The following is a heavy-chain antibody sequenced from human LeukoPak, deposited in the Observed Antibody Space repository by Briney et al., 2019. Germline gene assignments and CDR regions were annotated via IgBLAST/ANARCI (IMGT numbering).Heavy chain of an antibody. V-gene: IGHV3-23*01. CDR2: ISISGDRT. J-gene: IGHJ4*02. D-gene: IGHD6-6*01. CDR3: ANEIRPNDY. CDR1: GFNLCHHC. Sequence: WGFLRLSCEASGFNLCHHCHTLVRPGPGGGLEWVSAISISGDRTYYADSAKGRFTISRDNSKNTLHLQMNSLRADDTAVYYCANEIRPNDYWGQGTLVTVSS.